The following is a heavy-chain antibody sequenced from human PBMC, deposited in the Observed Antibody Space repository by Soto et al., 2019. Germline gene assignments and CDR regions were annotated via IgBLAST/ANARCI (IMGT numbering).Heavy chain of an antibody. CDR3: ARSVDTAMVKDY. V-gene: IGHV1-8*01. CDR1: GYTFTSYD. Sequence: ASVKVSCKASGYTFTSYDINWVRQATGQGLEWMGWMNPNSGNTGYAQKFQGRVTMTRNTSISTAYMELSSLRSEDTAVYYCARSVDTAMVKDYRGQGTLVTVSS. J-gene: IGHJ4*02. CDR2: MNPNSGNT. D-gene: IGHD5-18*01.